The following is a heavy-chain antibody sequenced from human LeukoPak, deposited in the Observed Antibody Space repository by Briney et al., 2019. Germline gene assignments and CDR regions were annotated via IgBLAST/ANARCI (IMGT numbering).Heavy chain of an antibody. J-gene: IGHJ4*02. CDR2: ISAYNGDT. D-gene: IGHD3-10*01. CDR1: GYTFTSHG. V-gene: IGHV1-18*01. CDR3: ARGGSGSYYDY. Sequence: ASVKVSCQASGYTFTSHGITWVRQAPGQGFEWMGWISAYNGDTKYPETSQVRVTLTTDTSTNTVYMELRNLKSDDTAVYYCARGGSGSYYDYWGQGTLITVSS.